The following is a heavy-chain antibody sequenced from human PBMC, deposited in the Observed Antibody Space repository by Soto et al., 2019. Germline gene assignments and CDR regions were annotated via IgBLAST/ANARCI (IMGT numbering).Heavy chain of an antibody. Sequence: QLQLQESGPGLVKPSQTLSLTCTVSGGSVTSGGYYWSRNPQHPGKGLEWNGYIYYTGNTYYNPPLRSRVTISVDTSKNQFSLKVSSVTAADTAVYYCANSPDASRPYDYRNGLDAWGQVATVTVSS. CDR1: GGSVTSGGYY. D-gene: IGHD6-6*01. CDR3: ANSPDASRPYDYRNGLDA. V-gene: IGHV4-31*03. CDR2: IYYTGNT. J-gene: IGHJ6*02.